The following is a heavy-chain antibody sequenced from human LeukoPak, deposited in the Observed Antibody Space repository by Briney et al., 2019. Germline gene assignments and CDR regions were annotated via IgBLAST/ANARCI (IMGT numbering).Heavy chain of an antibody. Sequence: GGSLRLSCAASGFTFSSYSINWVRQAPGKGLEWVSSISSGSGYIYYADSVKGRFTISRDDAKSSLYLQMNSQRADDTAVYYCARDGWPGSSYYRPFDYWGQGTLVTVSS. CDR1: GFTFSSYS. V-gene: IGHV3-21*01. CDR3: ARDGWPGSSYYRPFDY. D-gene: IGHD6-13*01. J-gene: IGHJ4*02. CDR2: ISSGSGYI.